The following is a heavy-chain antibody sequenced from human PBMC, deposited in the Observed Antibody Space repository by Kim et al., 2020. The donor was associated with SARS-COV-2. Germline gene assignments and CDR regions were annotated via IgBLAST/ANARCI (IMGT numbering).Heavy chain of an antibody. D-gene: IGHD6-13*01. V-gene: IGHV4-38-2*01. Sequence: SETLSLTCYVSGYSISSGHYWGWIRQPPGKGLEGIAIIYHSVETYGNPSLRRRVTISMDTSKNQISLSLRSVTAADTAVYYCARLGGEGESGWYQEALDNWGQGALVTVSP. CDR3: ARLGGEGESGWYQEALDN. CDR1: GYSISSGHY. CDR2: IYHSVET. J-gene: IGHJ4*02.